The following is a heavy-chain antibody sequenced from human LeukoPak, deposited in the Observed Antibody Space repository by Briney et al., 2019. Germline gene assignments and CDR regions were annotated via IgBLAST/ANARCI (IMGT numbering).Heavy chain of an antibody. CDR3: ARGLYNWNYVRYYYYYMDV. CDR1: GYTFTSYD. D-gene: IGHD1-7*01. Sequence: GASVKVSCKASGYTFTSYDINWVRQATGQGLEWMGWMNPNSGNTGYAQKFQGRVTMTRNTPISTAYMELSSLRSEDTAVYYCARGLYNWNYVRYYYYYMDVWGKGTTVTVSS. V-gene: IGHV1-8*01. CDR2: MNPNSGNT. J-gene: IGHJ6*03.